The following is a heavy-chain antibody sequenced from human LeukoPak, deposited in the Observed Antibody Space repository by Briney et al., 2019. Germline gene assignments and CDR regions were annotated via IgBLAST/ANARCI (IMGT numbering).Heavy chain of an antibody. CDR3: AKGPDSGLRYFDY. CDR2: IGASGGST. J-gene: IGHJ4*02. Sequence: GGSPRLSCAASGFTFNTYTMNWVRQAPGKGLEWVSGIGASGGSTYYADSVKGRFTISRDNSKNTLYLQMNSLRAEDTAVYYCAKGPDSGLRYFDYWGQGTLVTVSS. D-gene: IGHD5-12*01. CDR1: GFTFNTYT. V-gene: IGHV3-23*01.